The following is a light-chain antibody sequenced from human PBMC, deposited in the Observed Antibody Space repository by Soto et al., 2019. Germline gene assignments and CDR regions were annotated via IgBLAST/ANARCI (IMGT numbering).Light chain of an antibody. Sequence: QSVLTQPPSLPAAPGQTVTISCSGGSSNIGNNYVSWYQQVAGTTPKLLIFDNNKRPSGIPDRFSGSKSGTSATLGIAGLQTGDAADYYCATWDSSLSAWLFGGGTKLTVL. J-gene: IGLJ3*02. V-gene: IGLV1-51*01. CDR2: DNN. CDR3: ATWDSSLSAWL. CDR1: SSNIGNNY.